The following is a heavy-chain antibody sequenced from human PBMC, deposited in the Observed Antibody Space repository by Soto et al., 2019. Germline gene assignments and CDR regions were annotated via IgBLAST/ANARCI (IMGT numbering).Heavy chain of an antibody. CDR2: ISYDGSNK. V-gene: IGHV3-30*04. CDR3: ASDSPSNRGAFEI. D-gene: IGHD3-10*01. CDR1: GFTFSSYA. J-gene: IGHJ3*02. Sequence: GGYLRLSCAASGFTFSSYAMHWVRQAPGKGLEWVAVISYDGSNKYYADSVKGRFTISRDNSKNTLYLQMNSLRAEDTDAYYCASDSPSNRGAFEIWGQGKMVNDSS.